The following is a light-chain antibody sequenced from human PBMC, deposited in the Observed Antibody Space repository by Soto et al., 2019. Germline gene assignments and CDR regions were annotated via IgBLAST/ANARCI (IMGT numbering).Light chain of an antibody. CDR2: SAS. Sequence: IHMSQSPSSLSASVGARVTLPXRASSGVRAAFDWYQKKPVNAPXLXXHSASSLQTGDQSKSSGSGSGTDFTLTISSLQAEDVAIYYCQQYYMTPRTFGQGTRWRS. CDR1: SGVRAA. V-gene: IGKV1-6*01. J-gene: IGKJ1*01. CDR3: QQYYMTPRT.